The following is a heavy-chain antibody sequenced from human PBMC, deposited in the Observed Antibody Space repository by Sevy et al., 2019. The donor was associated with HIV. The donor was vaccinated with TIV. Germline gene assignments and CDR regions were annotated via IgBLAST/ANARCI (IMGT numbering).Heavy chain of an antibody. Sequence: GGSLRLSCAASGFTFSSYWMSWVRQAPGKGLEWVANIKQDGSEKYYVDSVKGRFTISRDNAKNSLYLQMNSLRAEDTAVYYCARQGATRRWESDYWGQGTLVTVSS. CDR1: GFTFSSYW. CDR2: IKQDGSEK. D-gene: IGHD1-26*01. CDR3: ARQGATRRWESDY. J-gene: IGHJ4*02. V-gene: IGHV3-7*01.